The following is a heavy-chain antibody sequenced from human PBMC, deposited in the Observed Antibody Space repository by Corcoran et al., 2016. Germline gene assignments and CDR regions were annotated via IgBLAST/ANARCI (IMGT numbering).Heavy chain of an antibody. D-gene: IGHD6-6*01. Sequence: QVQLVQSGAEVKKPGASVKVSCKASGYTFTSYYMHWVRQAPGQGLEWMGIINPSGGSTSYAQKFQCRVTMTRDTSTRTVYMELSSLRSEDTAVYYCARDLGSSSVRDAFDIWGQGTMVTVSS. CDR3: ARDLGSSSVRDAFDI. V-gene: IGHV1-46*01. CDR1: GYTFTSYY. CDR2: INPSGGST. J-gene: IGHJ3*02.